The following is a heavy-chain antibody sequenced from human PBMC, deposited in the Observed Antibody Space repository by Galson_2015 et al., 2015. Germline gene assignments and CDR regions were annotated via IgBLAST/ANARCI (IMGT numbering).Heavy chain of an antibody. CDR2: IYHSGST. D-gene: IGHD3-22*01. J-gene: IGHJ4*02. V-gene: IGHV4-30-2*01. Sequence: TLSLTCAVSGGSISSGGYSWGWIRQPPGKGLEWIGYIYHSGSTYYNPSLKSRVTISVDRSKNQFSLKLSSVTAADTAVYYCAREGNYYYDSSGYYDYWGQGTLVTVSS. CDR1: GGSISSGGYS. CDR3: AREGNYYYDSSGYYDY.